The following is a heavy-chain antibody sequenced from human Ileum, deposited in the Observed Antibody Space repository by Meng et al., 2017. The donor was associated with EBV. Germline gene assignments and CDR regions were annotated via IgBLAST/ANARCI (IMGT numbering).Heavy chain of an antibody. CDR1: GGSFTDYY. CDR3: ARRGSYGGGCDY. V-gene: IGHV4-34*01. D-gene: IGHD1-26*01. J-gene: IGHJ4*02. Sequence: QLHLHQWGAGLLKPSETLSLTCAVYGGSFTDYYWTWIRQPPGKGLEWIGEINPSEGTNYNPSLRSRVTISVDTSKNQFSLKMNSLTAADTAIYYCARRGSYGGGCDYWGQGTLVTVSS. CDR2: INPSEGT.